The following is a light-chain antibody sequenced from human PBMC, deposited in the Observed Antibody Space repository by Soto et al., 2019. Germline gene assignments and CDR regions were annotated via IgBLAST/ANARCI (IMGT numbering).Light chain of an antibody. Sequence: EIVLTQSPGTLSLSPGERATLSCRASQSVSSTYLAWYQQKPGQAPCLLIYAASRRASGVPDRFSASGSGTDFILTISGLEPEDFAVYYCQQYDSSPFTFGQGTRLDIK. CDR2: AAS. CDR3: QQYDSSPFT. CDR1: QSVSSTY. V-gene: IGKV3-20*01. J-gene: IGKJ5*01.